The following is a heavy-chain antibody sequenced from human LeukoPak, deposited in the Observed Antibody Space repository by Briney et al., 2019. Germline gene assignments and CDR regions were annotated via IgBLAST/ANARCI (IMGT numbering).Heavy chain of an antibody. CDR2: INPNSGGT. Sequence: GASVKVSCKASGYTFTGYYMHWVRQAPGQGLGWMGWINPNSGGTNYAQKFQGRVTMTRDTSISTAYMELSRLRSDDTAVYYCARDSGSYGEIWFDPWGQGTLVTVSS. D-gene: IGHD1-26*01. V-gene: IGHV1-2*02. CDR1: GYTFTGYY. CDR3: ARDSGSYGEIWFDP. J-gene: IGHJ5*02.